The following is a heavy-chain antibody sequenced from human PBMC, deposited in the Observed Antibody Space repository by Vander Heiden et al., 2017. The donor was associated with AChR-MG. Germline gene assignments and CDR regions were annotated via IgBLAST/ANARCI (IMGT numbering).Heavy chain of an antibody. D-gene: IGHD3-22*01. CDR2: IKQDGSEK. Sequence: EVQLVESGGGLVQPGGSLRPSCAASGFTFSSYWMSWVRQAPGKGLEWVANIKQDGSEKYYVDSVKGRFTISRDNAKNSLYLQMNSLRAEDTAVYYCARDSGVVITPEYFQHWGQGTLVTVSS. CDR1: GFTFSSYW. J-gene: IGHJ1*01. V-gene: IGHV3-7*01. CDR3: ARDSGVVITPEYFQH.